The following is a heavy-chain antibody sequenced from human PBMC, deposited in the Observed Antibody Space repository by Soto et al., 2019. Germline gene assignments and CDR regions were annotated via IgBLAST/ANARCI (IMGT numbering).Heavy chain of an antibody. J-gene: IGHJ6*02. CDR1: GFTFDDHA. CDR2: IRWISANI. D-gene: IGHD3-10*01. V-gene: IGHV3-9*01. Sequence: EVQLVESGGGLVPRGRSLRLSFAASGFTFDDHAMHWVRQVPGMGLERVLAIRWISANIGYADSVKGRFTISRDNAKGYLYLQMNSLRPEDTAFYYCAKDFRGGEHPFYSKMDVWGHGTTVTVSS. CDR3: AKDFRGGEHPFYSKMDV.